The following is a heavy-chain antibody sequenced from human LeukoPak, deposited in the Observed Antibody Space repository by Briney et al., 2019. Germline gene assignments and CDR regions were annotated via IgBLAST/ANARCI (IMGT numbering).Heavy chain of an antibody. D-gene: IGHD3-3*01. CDR2: IWYDGSNK. CDR1: GFTFSSYG. Sequence: GSLRLSCAASGFTFSSYGMHWVRQAPGKGLEWVADIWYDGSNKYYADSVKGRFTTSRDNSKNTLYLQMNSLRAEDTAVYYCAKGWSGYHFDYWGQGTLVTVSS. V-gene: IGHV3-33*06. CDR3: AKGWSGYHFDY. J-gene: IGHJ4*02.